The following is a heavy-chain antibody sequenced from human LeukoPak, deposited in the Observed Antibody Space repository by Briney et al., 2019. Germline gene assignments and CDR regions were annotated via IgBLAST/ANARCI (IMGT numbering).Heavy chain of an antibody. V-gene: IGHV3-66*01. CDR2: IYSGGFT. D-gene: IGHD2-15*01. Sequence: GGSLRLSCAASGFTISNNYIRWLRQAPGKGLEWVSHIYSGGFTQFAGSVRGRFTMSRDSSKNTLYLQMNTLRAEDTAVYFCAKSPVSSCRGSFCYPFDYWGQGNLVTVSS. CDR1: GFTISNNY. J-gene: IGHJ4*02. CDR3: AKSPVSSCRGSFCYPFDY.